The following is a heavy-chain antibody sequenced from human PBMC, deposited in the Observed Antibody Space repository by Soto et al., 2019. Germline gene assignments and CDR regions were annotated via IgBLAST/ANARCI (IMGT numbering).Heavy chain of an antibody. D-gene: IGHD3-10*01. CDR3: ARGPTSDKVDY. CDR2: IYDSGKT. CDR1: GGSINSADYY. J-gene: IGHJ4*02. V-gene: IGHV4-30-4*01. Sequence: QVQLQESGPGLVKPSQTLSLTCTVSGGSINSADYYWSWIRQPPGEGLEWIGHIYDSGKTYTNPSLQSQVTTSVDTSKTQFSLRLTSVTAADTAVYYCARGPTSDKVDYWGQGTLVTVSS.